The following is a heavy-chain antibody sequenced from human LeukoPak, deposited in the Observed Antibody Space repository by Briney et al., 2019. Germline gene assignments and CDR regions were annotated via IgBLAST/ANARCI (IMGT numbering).Heavy chain of an antibody. CDR3: ARETGSGSYYSASWFDP. J-gene: IGHJ5*02. V-gene: IGHV1-69*04. D-gene: IGHD1-26*01. Sequence: SVKVSCKASGGTFSSYAISWVRQAPGQGLEWMGRIIPILGIANYAQKFQGRVTITADKSTSTAYMELSSLRSEDTAVHYCARETGSGSYYSASWFDPWGQGTLVTVSS. CDR1: GGTFSSYA. CDR2: IIPILGIA.